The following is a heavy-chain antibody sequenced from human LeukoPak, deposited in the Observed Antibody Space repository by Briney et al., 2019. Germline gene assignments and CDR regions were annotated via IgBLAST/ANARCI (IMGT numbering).Heavy chain of an antibody. V-gene: IGHV3-23*01. J-gene: IGHJ6*02. Sequence: GGSLRLSCAASGFTFSSYAMSWVRQAPGKGLEWVSAISGSGGSTYYADSVKGRFTISRDNSKNTLYLQMNSLRAEDTAVYYCAGTDSSGWYNYGMDVWGQGTTVTVSS. CDR1: GFTFSSYA. CDR2: ISGSGGST. CDR3: AGTDSSGWYNYGMDV. D-gene: IGHD6-19*01.